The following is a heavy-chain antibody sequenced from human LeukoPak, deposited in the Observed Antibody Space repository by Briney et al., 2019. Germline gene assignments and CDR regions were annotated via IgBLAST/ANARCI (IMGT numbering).Heavy chain of an antibody. CDR2: IYNSGST. Sequence: SETLSLTCTVSGDSISSYYWSWIRQPPGKGLEWIGGIYNSGSTNYNPSLKSRVTISVDTSKNQFSLKLSSVTAADTAVYYCARVANRGGRGDSYYFDYWGQGTLVTVSS. V-gene: IGHV4-59*01. D-gene: IGHD2-21*02. CDR3: ARVANRGGRGDSYYFDY. CDR1: GDSISSYY. J-gene: IGHJ4*02.